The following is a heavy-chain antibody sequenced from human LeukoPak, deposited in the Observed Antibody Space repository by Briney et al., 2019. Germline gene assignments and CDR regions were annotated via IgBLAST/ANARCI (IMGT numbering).Heavy chain of an antibody. CDR3: ARENDGFDL. CDR2: IKQDGSQK. J-gene: IGHJ3*01. CDR1: GFTFSSYA. V-gene: IGHV3-7*04. Sequence: PGGSLRLSCAASGFTFSSYAMSWVRQAPGKGLERVANIKQDGSQKYYMDSVKGRITISRDNAKNSVDLQMNGLRAEDTAVYYCARENDGFDLWGQGTMVTVSS.